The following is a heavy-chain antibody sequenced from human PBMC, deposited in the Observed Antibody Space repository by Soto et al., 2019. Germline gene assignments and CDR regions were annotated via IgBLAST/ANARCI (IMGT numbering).Heavy chain of an antibody. CDR2: ISGSSSGT. CDR3: AKARSEHFLVYYYAMDV. Sequence: EARLLESGGGLIQPGGTLRLSCEASGFNVGAYAMSWVRQAPGKGLEWVSGISGSSSGTYYTDSVKGRFTISRDNSKNTVYLQMNSLRGEDTAGYYCAKARSEHFLVYYYAMDVWGQGTAVTVYS. CDR1: GFNVGAYA. D-gene: IGHD6-19*01. V-gene: IGHV3-23*01. J-gene: IGHJ6*02.